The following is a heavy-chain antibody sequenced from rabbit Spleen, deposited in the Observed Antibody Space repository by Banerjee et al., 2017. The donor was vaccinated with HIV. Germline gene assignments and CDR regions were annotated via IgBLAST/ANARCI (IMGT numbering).Heavy chain of an antibody. D-gene: IGHD2-1*01. V-gene: IGHV1S45*01. Sequence: QEQLVESGGGLVQPEGSLTLTCTASGFSFSNSYYMCWVRQAPGKGLEWIACIYAAYSDSTAYASWAKGRFTISRTSSTTVTLQMTSLTAADTATYFCARGSATMTLVITGYYFNLWGPGTLVTVS. CDR1: GFSFSNSYY. CDR2: IYAAYSDST. J-gene: IGHJ4*01. CDR3: ARGSATMTLVITGYYFNL.